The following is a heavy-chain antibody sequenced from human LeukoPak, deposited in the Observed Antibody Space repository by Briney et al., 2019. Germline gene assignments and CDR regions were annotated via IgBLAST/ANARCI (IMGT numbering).Heavy chain of an antibody. Sequence: QSGGSLRLSCAASGFTFSNYAIHWVRQTPGKGLEWVAVISYDENNKFYADSVKGRFTISRDNSKNTLYLQMNSLRAEDTAVYYCARDLVWTRGTARPPFGYWGQGTLVTVSS. CDR1: GFTFSNYA. CDR2: ISYDENNK. CDR3: ARDLVWTRGTARPPFGY. J-gene: IGHJ4*02. V-gene: IGHV3-30-3*01. D-gene: IGHD5-18*01.